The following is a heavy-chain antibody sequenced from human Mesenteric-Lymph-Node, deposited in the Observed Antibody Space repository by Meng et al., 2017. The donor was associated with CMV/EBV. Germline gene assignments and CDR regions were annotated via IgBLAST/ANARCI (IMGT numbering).Heavy chain of an antibody. Sequence: AQVPQGGAVCLKPSGALSCTCACFGGSCRCYYWNWIRQSPEKGLEGIGEINQSGSTTYNPSFTSRIIISVDTSTNQISLNMSSVTAADTAVYYCARGPSYDILTGYFDYWGQGALVTVSS. J-gene: IGHJ4*02. CDR2: INQSGST. CDR1: GGSCRCYY. D-gene: IGHD3-9*01. V-gene: IGHV4-34*01. CDR3: ARGPSYDILTGYFDY.